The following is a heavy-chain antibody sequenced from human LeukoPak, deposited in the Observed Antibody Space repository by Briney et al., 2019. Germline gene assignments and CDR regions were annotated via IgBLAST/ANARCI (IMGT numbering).Heavy chain of an antibody. D-gene: IGHD6-13*01. Sequence: SETLSLTCTVSGGSISSYCWSWIRQPPGKGLEWIGYIYYSGSTNYNPSLKSRVTISVDTSKNQFSLKLSSVTAADTAVYYCARHISSSSWYIWSDWFDPWGQGTLVTVSS. CDR2: IYYSGST. CDR1: GGSISSYC. J-gene: IGHJ5*02. V-gene: IGHV4-59*08. CDR3: ARHISSSSWYIWSDWFDP.